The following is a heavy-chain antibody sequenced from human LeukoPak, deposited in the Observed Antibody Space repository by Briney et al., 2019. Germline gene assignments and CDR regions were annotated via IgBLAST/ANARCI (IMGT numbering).Heavy chain of an antibody. CDR1: GFTFSDYY. D-gene: IGHD2-21*02. CDR2: IYSGGST. V-gene: IGHV3-53*01. Sequence: GGSLRLSCAASGFTFSDYYMSWVRQAPGKGLEWVSVIYSGGSTYYADSVKGRFTISRDNSKNTLYLQMNSLRAEDTAVYYCARSDVAEYFQHWGQGTLVTVSS. J-gene: IGHJ1*01. CDR3: ARSDVAEYFQH.